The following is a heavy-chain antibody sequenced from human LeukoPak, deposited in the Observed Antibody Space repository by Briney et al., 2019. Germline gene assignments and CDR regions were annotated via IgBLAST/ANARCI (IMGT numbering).Heavy chain of an antibody. CDR3: AMLLYHSGRPGP. D-gene: IGHD2/OR15-2a*01. CDR1: GVSLNHYY. CDR2: INHPGTT. Sequence: SETLSLTCAVYGVSLNHYYWTWIRQAPGKGLEWIGEINHPGTTNYNPSLKGRVTISIDTSKSQFSLRVNSVTAADTAVYYCAMLLYHSGRPGPWGQGTLVTVSS. J-gene: IGHJ5*02. V-gene: IGHV4-34*01.